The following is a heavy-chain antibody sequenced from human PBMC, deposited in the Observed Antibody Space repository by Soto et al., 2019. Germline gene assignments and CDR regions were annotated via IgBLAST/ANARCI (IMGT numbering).Heavy chain of an antibody. CDR1: GYSFAGYW. CDR3: ARQIYDSDTGPNFQYYFDS. CDR2: IDPSDSQT. D-gene: IGHD3-22*01. V-gene: IGHV5-10-1*01. Sequence: GESLKISCTGSGYSFAGYWITWVRRKPGKGLEWMGRIDPSDSQTYYSPSFGGHVTIAVTKSITTVFLQWSSLRASDTAMYYCARQIYDSDTGPNFQYYFDSWGQGTPVTVSS. J-gene: IGHJ4*02.